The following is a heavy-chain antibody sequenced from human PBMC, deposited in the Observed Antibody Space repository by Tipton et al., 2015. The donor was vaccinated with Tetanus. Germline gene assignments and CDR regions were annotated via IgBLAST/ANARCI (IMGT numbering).Heavy chain of an antibody. V-gene: IGHV3-23*01. Sequence: SLRLSCAASGFTLSRYTLNWVRQAPGKGLEWVSSISSSGVYTFYADSLKGRFTTSRDNSKNTLYLQMSSLRAEDTALYYCSKAPRPLPLAGTPPDDYYYMDVWGKGTTVTVSS. CDR1: GFTLSRYT. D-gene: IGHD6-19*01. CDR2: ISSSGVYT. J-gene: IGHJ6*03. CDR3: SKAPRPLPLAGTPPDDYYYMDV.